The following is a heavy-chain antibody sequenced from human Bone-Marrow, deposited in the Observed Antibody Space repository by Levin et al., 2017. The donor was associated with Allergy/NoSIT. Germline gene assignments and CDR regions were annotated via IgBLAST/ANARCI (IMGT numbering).Heavy chain of an antibody. J-gene: IGHJ6*02. CDR3: ARDGRQLATPYNGVDV. CDR2: ISSTGRTR. Sequence: GGSLRLSCAASGFTLSDYYMSWIRQAPGKGLEWVSYISSTGRTRYYGDSVKGRFTISRDSAENSLFLQMNNLRGEDTATYYCARDGRQLATPYNGVDVWGQGTTVTVSS. D-gene: IGHD6-6*01. CDR1: GFTLSDYY. V-gene: IGHV3-11*01.